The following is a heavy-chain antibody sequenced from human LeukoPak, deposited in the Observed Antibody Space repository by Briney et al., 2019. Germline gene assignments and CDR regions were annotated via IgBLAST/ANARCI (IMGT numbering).Heavy chain of an antibody. Sequence: GGSLRLSCAASGFTFDDYAMDWVRQAPGKGLEWVASISWNRGSIGYADSVKGRFTISRDNAKNFLYLQMNSLGAEDMALYYCAKDRALNYYGSGSYFDYWGQGTLVTVSS. D-gene: IGHD3-10*01. CDR1: GFTFDDYA. CDR2: ISWNRGSI. V-gene: IGHV3-9*03. J-gene: IGHJ4*02. CDR3: AKDRALNYYGSGSYFDY.